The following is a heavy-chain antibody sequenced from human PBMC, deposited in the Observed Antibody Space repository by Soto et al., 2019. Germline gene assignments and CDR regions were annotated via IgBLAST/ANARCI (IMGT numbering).Heavy chain of an antibody. D-gene: IGHD4-17*01. J-gene: IGHJ3*02. CDR3: ARDYGESEAFDI. Sequence: ASVKVSCKASGYTFSNYYMHWVRQAPGQGLEWTGGINPDGDTTYYTPKFLGRLTVTRDTSTSTVYMELSSLRSDDTAVYYCARDYGESEAFDIWGQGTMVTVSS. CDR1: GYTFSNYY. V-gene: IGHV1-46*01. CDR2: INPDGDTT.